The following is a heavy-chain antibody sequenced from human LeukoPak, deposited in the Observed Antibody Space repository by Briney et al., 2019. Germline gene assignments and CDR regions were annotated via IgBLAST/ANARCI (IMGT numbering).Heavy chain of an antibody. D-gene: IGHD2-2*01. V-gene: IGHV1-2*02. CDR2: INPNSGGT. Sequence: ASVKVSCKASGYTFTSYDINWVRQATGQGLEWMGWINPNSGGTNYAQKFQGRVTMTRDTSISTAYMELSRLRSDDTAVYYCARAGICSSTSCYGYYYYMDVWGKGTTVTVSS. CDR1: GYTFTSYD. J-gene: IGHJ6*03. CDR3: ARAGICSSTSCYGYYYYMDV.